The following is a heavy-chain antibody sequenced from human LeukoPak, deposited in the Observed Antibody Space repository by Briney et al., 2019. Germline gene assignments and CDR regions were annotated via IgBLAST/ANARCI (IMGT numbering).Heavy chain of an antibody. D-gene: IGHD3-10*01. V-gene: IGHV1-69*05. Sequence: ASVTVSFTASGGTFISYAISWVRQAPGQGVEWMGGIIPIFGTANYAQKFQGRVTITTDESTSTAYMELSSLRSDDTAVYYCARGAGMVRGVTHIPLFDYWGQGTLVTVSS. CDR2: IIPIFGTA. CDR3: ARGAGMVRGVTHIPLFDY. J-gene: IGHJ4*02. CDR1: GGTFISYA.